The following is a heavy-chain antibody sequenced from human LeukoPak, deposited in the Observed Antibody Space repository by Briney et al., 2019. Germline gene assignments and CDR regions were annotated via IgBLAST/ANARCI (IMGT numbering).Heavy chain of an antibody. V-gene: IGHV4-4*07. Sequence: SETLSLTCTVSGDSISSYYWSWIRQPAGKGLEWIGRVYASGNTNYNPSLKSRVTISVDTSKNQFSLKLSSVTAADTAVYYCARDWHGSGSRYSFDIWGQGTMVTVSS. CDR2: VYASGNT. CDR3: ARDWHGSGSRYSFDI. D-gene: IGHD3-10*01. CDR1: GDSISSYY. J-gene: IGHJ3*02.